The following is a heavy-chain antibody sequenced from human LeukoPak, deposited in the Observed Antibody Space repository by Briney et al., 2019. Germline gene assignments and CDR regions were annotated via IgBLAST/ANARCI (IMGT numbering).Heavy chain of an antibody. D-gene: IGHD1-26*01. V-gene: IGHV5-51*01. J-gene: IGHJ3*02. CDR3: ARRPEVGYSGSHGAFDI. CDR1: GYTFTSYW. Sequence: GESLKISCKVSGYTFTSYWIGWVRQMPGKGLEWMGIIYPGDSDTRYSPSFQGQVTISADKSISTAYLQWSSLKASDTAMYYCARRPEVGYSGSHGAFDIWGQGTMVTVSS. CDR2: IYPGDSDT.